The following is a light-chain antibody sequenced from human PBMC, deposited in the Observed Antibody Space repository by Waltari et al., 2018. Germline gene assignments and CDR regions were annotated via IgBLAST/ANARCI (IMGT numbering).Light chain of an antibody. CDR3: QQVNTYPLT. CDR1: QGVGSY. J-gene: IGKJ4*01. CDR2: AAS. Sequence: DVQLTQSPSFLSASVGDRVTITCRASQGVGSYLAWYQQKPGEAPKLLIHAASTLQSGVLSRFSGSSSGTEFTLTVSSLQPEDFGTYYCQQVNTYPLTFGGGTKVEI. V-gene: IGKV1-9*01.